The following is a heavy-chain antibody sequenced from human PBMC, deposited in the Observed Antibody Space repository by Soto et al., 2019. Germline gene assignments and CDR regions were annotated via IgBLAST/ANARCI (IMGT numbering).Heavy chain of an antibody. CDR3: ARGAAAGRFDY. V-gene: IGHV4-30-2*01. Sequence: KPSETLSLTCTVSNGSVSSGTYSWSWVRQPPGKGLEWIGYIYYSGTTYYTPSLKSRVTISVDRSKNQFSLKLSSVTAADTAVYYCARGAAAGRFDYWGQGTLVTVS. J-gene: IGHJ4*02. CDR2: IYYSGTT. D-gene: IGHD6-13*01. CDR1: NGSVSSGTYS.